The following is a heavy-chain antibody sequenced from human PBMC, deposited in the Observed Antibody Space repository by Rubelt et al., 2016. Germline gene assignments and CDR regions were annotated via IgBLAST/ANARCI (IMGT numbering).Heavy chain of an antibody. Sequence: QVQLVQSGAEVKKPGASVKVSCKASGYTFTSYAMHWVRQAPGQRLEWMGWLNAGNGNTKYSQKCQGRVTITRDTSASTAYMELSSLRSEDTAVYYCARGGLSELLWFGESRIDYWGQGTLVTVSS. V-gene: IGHV1-3*01. CDR3: ARGGLSELLWFGESRIDY. J-gene: IGHJ4*02. D-gene: IGHD3-10*01. CDR1: GYTFTSYA. CDR2: LNAGNGNT.